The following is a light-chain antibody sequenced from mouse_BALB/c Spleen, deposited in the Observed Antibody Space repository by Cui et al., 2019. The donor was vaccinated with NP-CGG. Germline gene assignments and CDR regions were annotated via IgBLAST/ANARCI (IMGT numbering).Light chain of an antibody. CDR3: ALWYSNHWV. J-gene: IGLJ1*01. CDR2: GTN. CDR1: TGAITTNNF. Sequence: QVVVTHESALTTSPGETVIFTCRSSTGAITTNNFANWVQEKPDHLFAGLIGGTNNRAPGVPARFSGSLIGDKAALTITGAQTEDEAIYFCALWYSNHWVFGGGTKLTVL. V-gene: IGLV1*01.